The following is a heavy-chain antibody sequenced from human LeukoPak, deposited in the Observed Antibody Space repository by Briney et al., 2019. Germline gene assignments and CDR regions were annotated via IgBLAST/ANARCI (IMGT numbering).Heavy chain of an antibody. CDR1: GGTFSSYA. V-gene: IGHV1-69*05. D-gene: IGHD3-3*01. Sequence: GASVKVSCKASGGTFSSYAISWVRQAPGQGLEWMGGIIPIFGTANYAQKFQGRVTITTDESTSTAYMELSSLRSEDTAVYYCARGIARISDWRFEYFDYWGQGTLVTVSS. CDR2: IIPIFGTA. J-gene: IGHJ4*02. CDR3: ARGIARISDWRFEYFDY.